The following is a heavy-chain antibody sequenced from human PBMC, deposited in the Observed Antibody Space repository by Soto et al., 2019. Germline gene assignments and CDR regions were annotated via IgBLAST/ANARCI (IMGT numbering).Heavy chain of an antibody. D-gene: IGHD1-20*01. V-gene: IGHV4-59*01. J-gene: IGHJ5*02. CDR3: ARGYNWNDGFGWFDP. CDR2: IYYSGST. CDR1: GGSISSYY. Sequence: SETLSLTCTVSGGSISSYYWSWIRQPPGKGLEWIGYIYYSGSTNYNPSLKSRVTISVDTSKNQLSLKLSSVTAADTAVYYCARGYNWNDGFGWFDPWGQGTLVTVS.